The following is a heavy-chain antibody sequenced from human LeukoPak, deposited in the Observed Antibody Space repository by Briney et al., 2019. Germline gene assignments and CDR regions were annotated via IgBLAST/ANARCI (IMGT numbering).Heavy chain of an antibody. Sequence: ASVKVSCKASGYTCTSYGISWVRQAPGQGLEWMGWISAYNGNTNYAQKLQGRVTMTTDTSTSTAYMELRSLRSDDTAVYYCARDGYCSSTSCYGPPPYYYYYGMDVWGQGTTVTVSS. CDR1: GYTCTSYG. J-gene: IGHJ6*02. CDR3: ARDGYCSSTSCYGPPPYYYYYGMDV. D-gene: IGHD2-2*03. V-gene: IGHV1-18*01. CDR2: ISAYNGNT.